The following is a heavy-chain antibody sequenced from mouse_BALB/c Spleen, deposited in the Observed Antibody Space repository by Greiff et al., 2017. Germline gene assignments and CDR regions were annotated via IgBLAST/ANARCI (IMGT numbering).Heavy chain of an antibody. CDR3: ARDREKKGYFDY. V-gene: IGHV5-4*02. Sequence: EVQLVESGGGLVKPGGSLKLSCAASGFTFSDYYMYWVRQTPEKRLEWVATISDGGSYTYYPDSVKGRFTISRDNAKNNLYLQMSSLKSEDTAMYYCARDREKKGYFDYWGQGTTLTVSS. J-gene: IGHJ2*01. CDR1: GFTFSDYY. CDR2: ISDGGSYT.